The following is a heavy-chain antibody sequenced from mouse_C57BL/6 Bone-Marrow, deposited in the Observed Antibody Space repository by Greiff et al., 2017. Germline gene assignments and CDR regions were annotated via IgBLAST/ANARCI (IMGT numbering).Heavy chain of an antibody. V-gene: IGHV1-77*01. Sequence: VKLMESGPELVKPGASVKMSCKASGYTFTDYVISWVKQRTGQGLEWIGEIYPGSGSTYNNEKFKGRATLTADKSSNTAYMQFSSLTSEDSAVYFCARLGYCHYAWFAYWGQGTLVTVSA. J-gene: IGHJ3*01. CDR1: GYTFTDYV. D-gene: IGHD2-1*01. CDR2: IYPGSGST. CDR3: ARLGYCHYAWFAY.